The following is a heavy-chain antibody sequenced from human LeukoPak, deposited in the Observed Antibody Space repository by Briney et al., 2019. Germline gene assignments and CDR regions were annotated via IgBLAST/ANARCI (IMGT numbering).Heavy chain of an antibody. CDR2: INPSGSDT. J-gene: IGHJ4*02. D-gene: IGHD3-10*01. CDR1: GFTFTSHY. CDR3: VRASDRQSFDY. Sequence: ASVKVSCEASGFTFTSHYMHWVRQAPGQGLEWMGIINPSGSDTRYTQNLQGRVTMTRDTSTSTVYMELSSLRSEDTAVYYCVRASDRQSFDYWGQGTLVTVSS. V-gene: IGHV1-46*01.